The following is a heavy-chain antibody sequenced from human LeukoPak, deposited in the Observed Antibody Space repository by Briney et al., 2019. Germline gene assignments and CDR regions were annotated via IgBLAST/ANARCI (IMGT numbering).Heavy chain of an antibody. V-gene: IGHV1-3*01. Sequence: ASVKVSCKASGYTFTSYAMHWVRQAPGQRLEWMGWINAGNGNTKYSQKFQGRVTITRDTSASTAYMELSSLRSEDTAVYYCARAPYDDYYSDYWGQGTLVTVSS. CDR1: GYTFTSYA. CDR2: INAGNGNT. CDR3: ARAPYDDYYSDY. J-gene: IGHJ4*02. D-gene: IGHD3-3*01.